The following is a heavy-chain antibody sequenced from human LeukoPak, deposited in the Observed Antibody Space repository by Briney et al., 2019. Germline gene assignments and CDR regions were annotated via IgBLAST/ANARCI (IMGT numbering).Heavy chain of an antibody. CDR3: ARDPYCSGGSCQGGYWYFDL. V-gene: IGHV3-23*01. CDR2: ISGSGGST. CDR1: GFTFSSYA. J-gene: IGHJ2*01. D-gene: IGHD2-15*01. Sequence: PGGSLRLSCAASGFTFSSYAMSWVRQAPGKGLEWVSAISGSGGSTYYADSVKGRFTISRDNSKNTLYLQMNSLRAEDTAVYYCARDPYCSGGSCQGGYWYFDLWGRGTLVTASS.